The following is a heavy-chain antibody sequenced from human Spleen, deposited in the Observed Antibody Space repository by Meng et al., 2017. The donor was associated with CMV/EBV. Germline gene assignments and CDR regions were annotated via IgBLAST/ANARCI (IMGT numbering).Heavy chain of an antibody. J-gene: IGHJ4*02. CDR1: GYTFTSYD. Sequence: VSCKASGYTFTSYDINWVRQATGQELEWMGWMNPNSGNTGYAQKFQGRVTITRNTSISTAYMELSSLRSEDTAVYYCARGHSGSYLDWGQGTLVTAPQ. D-gene: IGHD1-26*01. V-gene: IGHV1-8*03. CDR2: MNPNSGNT. CDR3: ARGHSGSYLD.